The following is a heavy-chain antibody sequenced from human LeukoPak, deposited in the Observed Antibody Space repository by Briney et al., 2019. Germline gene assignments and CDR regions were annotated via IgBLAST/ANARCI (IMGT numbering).Heavy chain of an antibody. Sequence: PSETLSLTCTVSGGSISSSSYYWGWIRQPLGKGLEWTGSIYYSGSTYYNPSLKSRVTISVDTSKNQFSLKLSSVTAADTAVYYCAKPSRGWLQFDAFDIWGQGTMVTVSS. CDR3: AKPSRGWLQFDAFDI. V-gene: IGHV4-39*01. J-gene: IGHJ3*02. D-gene: IGHD5-24*01. CDR2: IYYSGST. CDR1: GGSISSSSYY.